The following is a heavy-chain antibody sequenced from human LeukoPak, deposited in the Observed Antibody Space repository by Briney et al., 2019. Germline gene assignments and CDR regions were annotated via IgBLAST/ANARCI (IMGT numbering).Heavy chain of an antibody. CDR3: AKEGEVGYFDWLSPGYFDY. CDR1: GFRFSSYA. CDR2: ISYDGSNK. Sequence: GGSLRLACAASGFRFSSYAMSWVRQAPGKGLEWVAVISYDGSNKYYADSVKGRFTISRDNSKNTLYLQMNSLRAEDTAVYYCAKEGEVGYFDWLSPGYFDYWGQGTLVTVSS. D-gene: IGHD3-9*01. V-gene: IGHV3-30*18. J-gene: IGHJ4*02.